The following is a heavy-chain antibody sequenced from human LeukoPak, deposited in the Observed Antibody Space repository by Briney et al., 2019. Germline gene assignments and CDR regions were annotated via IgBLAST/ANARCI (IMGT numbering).Heavy chain of an antibody. CDR3: ARDSDSGYDYNWSDP. CDR2: ISSSSSTI. Sequence: PGGSLRLSCAASGFTFSSYSMNWVRQAPGKGLEWVSYISSSSSTIYYADSVKGRFTISRDNAKNSLYLQMNSLRAEDTAVYYCARDSDSGYDYNWSDPWGQGTLVTVSS. J-gene: IGHJ5*02. D-gene: IGHD5-12*01. V-gene: IGHV3-48*04. CDR1: GFTFSSYS.